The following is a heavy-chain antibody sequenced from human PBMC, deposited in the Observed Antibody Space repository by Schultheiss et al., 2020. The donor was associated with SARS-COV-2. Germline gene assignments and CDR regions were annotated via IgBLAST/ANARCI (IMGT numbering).Heavy chain of an antibody. CDR3: AREQFLEWSHPRPYGMDV. CDR2: INPNSGGT. D-gene: IGHD3-3*01. V-gene: IGHV1-2*02. Sequence: ASVKVSCKASGYTFTGYYMHWVRQAPGQGLEWMGWINPNSGGTNYAQKFQGRVTMTRDTSIGTAYMGLSRLTSDDTALYYCAREQFLEWSHPRPYGMDVWGQGTTVTVSS. CDR1: GYTFTGYY. J-gene: IGHJ6*02.